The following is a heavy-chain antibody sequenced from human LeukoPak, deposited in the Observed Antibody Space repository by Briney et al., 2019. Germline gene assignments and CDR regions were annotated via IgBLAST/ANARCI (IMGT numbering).Heavy chain of an antibody. V-gene: IGHV3-23*01. CDR2: ISGSGGGT. Sequence: GGSLRLSCAVSGITLSNYGMSWVRQAPGKGLEWVAGISGSGGGTHYADSVKGRFTISRDNPKNTLHLQMNSLRAEDTAVYFCAKRGVVIRVILVGFHKEAYYFDSWGQGALVIVSS. CDR3: AKRGVVIRVILVGFHKEAYYFDS. D-gene: IGHD3-10*01. J-gene: IGHJ4*02. CDR1: GITLSNYG.